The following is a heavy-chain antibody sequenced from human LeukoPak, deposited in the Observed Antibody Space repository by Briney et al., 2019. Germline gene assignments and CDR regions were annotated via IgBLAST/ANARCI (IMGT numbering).Heavy chain of an antibody. CDR1: GFTFSTYG. Sequence: GGSLRLSCAASGFTFSTYGMHWVRQAPGKGLESVAIVSYDGSNKYYADSVRGRFTISRDNSKNTLYLQMNSLRAEDTAVYYCAAYYYDSSGYYLDYWGQGTLVTVSS. D-gene: IGHD3-22*01. CDR3: AAYYYDSSGYYLDY. J-gene: IGHJ4*02. V-gene: IGHV3-30*03. CDR2: VSYDGSNK.